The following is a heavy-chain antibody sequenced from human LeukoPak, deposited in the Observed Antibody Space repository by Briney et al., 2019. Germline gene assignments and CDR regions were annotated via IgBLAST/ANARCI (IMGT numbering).Heavy chain of an antibody. J-gene: IGHJ4*02. CDR3: ARGYEWSLDY. CDR2: VNGDGTVI. D-gene: IGHD3-3*01. Sequence: PGGSLRLSCAASGFTFSHYWMNWVRQAPGKGLEWVGQVNGDGTVIYYLDAVKGRFTLSRDNAKSSLYLQMNSLRAEDSAVYYCARGYEWSLDYWGQGTLVTVSS. V-gene: IGHV3-7*04. CDR1: GFTFSHYW.